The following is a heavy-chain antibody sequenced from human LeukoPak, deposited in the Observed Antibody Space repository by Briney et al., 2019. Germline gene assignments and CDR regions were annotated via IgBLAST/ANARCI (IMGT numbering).Heavy chain of an antibody. V-gene: IGHV4-31*03. CDR1: GGSISSGGYY. CDR3: ARAVGEYYYDSSGSRTGGYFDY. J-gene: IGHJ4*02. Sequence: SQTLSLTCTVSGGSISSGGYYWSWIRQHPGKGLEWIGYIYYSGSPYCNPSLKSRVTISVDTSKNQFSLKLSSVTAADTAVYYCARAVGEYYYDSSGSRTGGYFDYWGQGTLVTVSS. D-gene: IGHD3-22*01. CDR2: IYYSGSP.